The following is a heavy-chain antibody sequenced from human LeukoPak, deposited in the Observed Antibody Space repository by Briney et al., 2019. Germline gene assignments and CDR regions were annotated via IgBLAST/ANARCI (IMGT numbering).Heavy chain of an antibody. CDR3: TSYSYDILTGYPKGWFDP. J-gene: IGHJ5*02. D-gene: IGHD3-9*01. V-gene: IGHV4-34*01. Sequence: SETLSLTCTVSGGSISGYYWSWIRQPPGKGLEWIGEINHSGSTNYNPSLKSRVTISLEKSKNQFSLKLSSVTAADTAVYYCTSYSYDILTGYPKGWFDPWGQGTLVTVSS. CDR2: INHSGST. CDR1: GGSISGYY.